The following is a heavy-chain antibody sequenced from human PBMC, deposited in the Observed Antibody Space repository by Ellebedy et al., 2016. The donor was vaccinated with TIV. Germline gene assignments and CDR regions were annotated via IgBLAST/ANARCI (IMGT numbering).Heavy chain of an antibody. CDR3: AIFWSGYPQEYYYYYGMDV. J-gene: IGHJ6*02. D-gene: IGHD3-3*01. Sequence: AASVKVSCKASGYTFTSYDINWVRQATGQGLEWMGWMNPNSGNTGYAQKFQGRVTMTRNTSISTAYMELSSLRSEDTAVYYCAIFWSGYPQEYYYYYGMDVWGQGTTVTVSS. CDR1: GYTFTSYD. V-gene: IGHV1-8*01. CDR2: MNPNSGNT.